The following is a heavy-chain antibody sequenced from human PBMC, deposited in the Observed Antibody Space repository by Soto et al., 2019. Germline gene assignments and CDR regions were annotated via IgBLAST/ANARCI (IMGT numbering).Heavy chain of an antibody. J-gene: IGHJ3*02. CDR3: ARGQLLRDAFDI. Sequence: KVSDTLSLTCAVYGGSFSVYYWSWIRQPPGKGLEWIGEINHSGSTNYNPSLKSRVTISVDTSKNQFSLKLSSVTAADTAVYYCARGQLLRDAFDIWGQGTMVTVSS. CDR1: GGSFSVYY. V-gene: IGHV4-34*01. D-gene: IGHD2-2*01. CDR2: INHSGST.